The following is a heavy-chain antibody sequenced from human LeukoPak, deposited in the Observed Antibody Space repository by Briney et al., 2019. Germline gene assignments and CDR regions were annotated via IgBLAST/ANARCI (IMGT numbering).Heavy chain of an antibody. CDR2: ISGSGGST. Sequence: GGPLRLSCAASGFTFSSYAMSWVRQAPGKGLEWVSAISGSGGSTYYADSVKGRFTISRDNSKNTLYLQMNSLRAEDTAVYYCAKDGRYSSSWYNFDYWGQGTLVTVSS. D-gene: IGHD6-13*01. J-gene: IGHJ4*02. V-gene: IGHV3-23*01. CDR3: AKDGRYSSSWYNFDY. CDR1: GFTFSSYA.